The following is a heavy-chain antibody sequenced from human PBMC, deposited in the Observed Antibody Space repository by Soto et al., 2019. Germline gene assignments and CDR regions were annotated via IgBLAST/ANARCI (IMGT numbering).Heavy chain of an antibody. J-gene: IGHJ4*02. D-gene: IGHD3-22*01. CDR2: ISGSGDST. V-gene: IGHV3-23*01. CDR3: AKRNGYYDSSGYPDY. Sequence: GGPLRLSCAASGFTFSSYAMSWVRQAPGKGLEWVSAISGSGDSTYYADSVKGRFTISRDNSKNTLYLQMNSLRAEDTAVYYCAKRNGYYDSSGYPDYWGQGTLVTVST. CDR1: GFTFSSYA.